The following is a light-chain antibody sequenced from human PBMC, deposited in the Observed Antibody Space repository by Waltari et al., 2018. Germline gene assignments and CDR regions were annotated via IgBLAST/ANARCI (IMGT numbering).Light chain of an antibody. Sequence: QSVLTQPASVSGSLGQSITISCTGTNSDVGSYNVVSWPQQHPGKAPKLLLYGVTTRPSGVSTRFSGSKSGNTASMTISGLQAEDEADYYCSSFRSDETVVFGGGTTLTVL. CDR3: SSFRSDETVV. V-gene: IGLV2-14*02. J-gene: IGLJ2*01. CDR2: GVT. CDR1: NSDVGSYNV.